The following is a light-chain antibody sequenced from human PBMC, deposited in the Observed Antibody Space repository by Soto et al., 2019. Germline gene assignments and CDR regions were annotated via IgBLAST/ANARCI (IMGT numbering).Light chain of an antibody. J-gene: IGLJ1*01. CDR1: SSDVGAYIY. CDR3: CSYTSSRTYV. V-gene: IGLV2-14*01. Sequence: QSVLTQPASVSGSPGQSITISCTGTSSDVGAYIYVSWYQHHPGKAPKVMIYEVTNRPSGVSDRFSGSKSGNTASLTISGLQAKDEADYYCCSYTSSRTYVFGTGTKV. CDR2: EVT.